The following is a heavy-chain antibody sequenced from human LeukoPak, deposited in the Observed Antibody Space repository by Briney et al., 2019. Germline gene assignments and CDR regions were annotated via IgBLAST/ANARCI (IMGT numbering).Heavy chain of an antibody. CDR1: GFIFSTYG. V-gene: IGHV3-30*02. CDR3: ARDSKNLGVGEVDY. D-gene: IGHD3-16*01. J-gene: IGHJ4*02. Sequence: GGSLRLSCVASGFIFSTYGMHWVRQAPGKGLEWVAFIQFDGTDEHYADSVKGRFTISRDNSKNTLYLQMNSLRAEDTAVYYCARDSKNLGVGEVDYWGQGTLVTVSS. CDR2: IQFDGTDE.